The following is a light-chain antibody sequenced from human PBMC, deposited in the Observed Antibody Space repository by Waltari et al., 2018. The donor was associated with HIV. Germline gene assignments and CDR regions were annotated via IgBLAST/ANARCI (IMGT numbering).Light chain of an antibody. V-gene: IGKV2-28*01. J-gene: IGKJ5*01. Sequence: DIVMTQSPLSLPVTPGEPASISCRSSQSLLRNGYNYLDWYLQKPGQSPQLLIFLASNRASRVPDRFSGSGSGTDCTLHISRVEAEDVGVYYCMQSLQSITFGQGTRLDIK. CDR2: LAS. CDR1: QSLLRNGYNY. CDR3: MQSLQSIT.